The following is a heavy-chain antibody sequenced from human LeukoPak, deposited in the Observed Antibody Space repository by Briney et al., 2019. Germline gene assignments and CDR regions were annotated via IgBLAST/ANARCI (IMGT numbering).Heavy chain of an antibody. V-gene: IGHV1-69*05. Sequence: SVKVSCKASGGTFSSYAISWVRQAPGQGLEWMGGIIPIFGTANYAQKLQGRVTMTTDTSTSTVYMELRSLRSDDTAVYYCARDGGSYGPYGMDVWGQGTTVTVSS. D-gene: IGHD3-16*01. CDR2: IIPIFGTA. CDR3: ARDGGSYGPYGMDV. J-gene: IGHJ6*02. CDR1: GGTFSSYA.